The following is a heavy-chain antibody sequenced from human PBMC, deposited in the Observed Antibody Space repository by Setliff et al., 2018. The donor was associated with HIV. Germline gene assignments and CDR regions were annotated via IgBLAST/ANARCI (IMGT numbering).Heavy chain of an antibody. J-gene: IGHJ4*02. CDR1: GGSISSGSYS. CDR3: ARVARGGHSSRWYSSSWAYYFDY. V-gene: IGHV4-61*09. Sequence: SETLSLTCSVSGGSISSGSYSWSWIRQPAGKGLEWIGHIYSSGSTNYNASLNRRVTISVDTSKNQFSLKVSSVTAADTAVYYCARVARGGHSSRWYSSSWAYYFDYWGQGTLVTVSS. D-gene: IGHD6-13*01. CDR2: IYSSGST.